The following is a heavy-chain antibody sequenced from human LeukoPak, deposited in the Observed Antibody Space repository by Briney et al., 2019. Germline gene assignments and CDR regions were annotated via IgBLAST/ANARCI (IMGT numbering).Heavy chain of an antibody. J-gene: IGHJ6*02. V-gene: IGHV1-18*01. Sequence: ASVKVSCKASNYNLRIHGLSWVRQAPGQGLEWMGWVSGYNGDTKYAQNFQGRVTMTADTSTSTFYMELRSLRSDDTGIYYCARFSVFGADTSPPYHYGMDVWGQGTAVSVSS. CDR3: ARFSVFGADTSPPYHYGMDV. CDR1: NYNLRIHG. D-gene: IGHD3-3*01. CDR2: VSGYNGDT.